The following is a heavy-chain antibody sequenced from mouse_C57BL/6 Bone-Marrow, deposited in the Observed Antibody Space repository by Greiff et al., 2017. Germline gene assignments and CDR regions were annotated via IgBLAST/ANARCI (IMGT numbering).Heavy chain of an antibody. CDR1: GYTFTSYW. D-gene: IGHD1-1*01. CDR2: IDPSDSYT. CDR3: ARDITTVVAPFDY. Sequence: VQLQQPGAELVRPGTSVKLSCKASGYTFTSYWMHWVKQRPGRGLEWIGVIDPSDSYTNYNQKFKGKATLTVDTSSSTAYMQLSSLTSEDSAVYYCARDITTVVAPFDYWGQGTTLTVSS. V-gene: IGHV1-59*01. J-gene: IGHJ2*01.